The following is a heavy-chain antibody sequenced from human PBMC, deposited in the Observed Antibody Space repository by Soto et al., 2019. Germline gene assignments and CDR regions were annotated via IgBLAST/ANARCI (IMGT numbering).Heavy chain of an antibody. D-gene: IGHD2-21*02. CDR1: GGTFSSYA. CDR3: ASDSEHIVVVTAMNY. J-gene: IGHJ4*02. V-gene: IGHV1-69*06. CDR2: ISPIFGTA. Sequence: SVKVSCRASGGTFSSYAISWVRQAPGQGLEWMGGISPIFGTANYAQKFQGRVTITADKSTSTAYMELSSLRSEDTAVYYCASDSEHIVVVTAMNYWGQGTLVTVSS.